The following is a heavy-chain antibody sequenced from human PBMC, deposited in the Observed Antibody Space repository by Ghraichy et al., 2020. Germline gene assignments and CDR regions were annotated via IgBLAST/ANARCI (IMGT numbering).Heavy chain of an antibody. Sequence: SETLSLTCSVSGGSVSSGAHYWSWIRQPPGKGLEWIAFIYYKGNTNYNPSLKSRVTISLDTSKNQFSLNLRSVTAADTAMYYCARIYGHFDYWGQGTLVTVSS. CDR2: IYYKGNT. CDR1: GGSVSSGAHY. V-gene: IGHV4-61*08. D-gene: IGHD3-10*01. J-gene: IGHJ4*02. CDR3: ARIYGHFDY.